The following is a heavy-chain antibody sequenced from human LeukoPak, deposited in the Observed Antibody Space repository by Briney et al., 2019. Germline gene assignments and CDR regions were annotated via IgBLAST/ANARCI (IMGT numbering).Heavy chain of an antibody. CDR2: ISSSSSYI. CDR3: ARDRYSSGWYGVDY. Sequence: GGSLRLSCAASGFTFSSYSMNWVRRAPGKGLEWVSSISSSSSYIYYADSVKGRFTISRDNAKNSLYLQMNSLRAEDTAVYYCARDRYSSGWYGVDYWGQGTLVTVSS. J-gene: IGHJ4*02. CDR1: GFTFSSYS. D-gene: IGHD6-19*01. V-gene: IGHV3-21*01.